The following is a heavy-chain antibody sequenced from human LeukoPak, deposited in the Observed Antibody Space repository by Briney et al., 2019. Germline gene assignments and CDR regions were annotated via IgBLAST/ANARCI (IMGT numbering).Heavy chain of an antibody. CDR1: GYTFTSYY. Sequence: EASVKVSCKASGYTFTSYYMHWVRQAPGQGLEWMGIINPSGGSTSYAQKFQGRVTMTRDTSTSTVYMELSSLRSEDTAVYCCARGDSLGVWSGYYTGIGFDYWGQGTLVTVSS. CDR3: ARGDSLGVWSGYYTGIGFDY. V-gene: IGHV1-46*01. J-gene: IGHJ4*02. CDR2: INPSGGST. D-gene: IGHD3-3*01.